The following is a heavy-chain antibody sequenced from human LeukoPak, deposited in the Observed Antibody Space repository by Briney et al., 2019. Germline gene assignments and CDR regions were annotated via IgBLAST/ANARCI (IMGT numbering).Heavy chain of an antibody. CDR3: ARLLYDTSGYYYFDY. V-gene: IGHV4-39*01. J-gene: IGHJ4*02. D-gene: IGHD3-22*01. CDR1: SGSISSRDYY. CDR2: IYYSGSP. Sequence: SETLSLTCTVSSGSISSRDYYWGWIRQPPGKGLEWVASIYYSGSPYNNPSLKSRVAMSVDPSKNQFSLKLSSVTAADTAVYYCARLLYDTSGYYYFDYWGQGTLVTVSS.